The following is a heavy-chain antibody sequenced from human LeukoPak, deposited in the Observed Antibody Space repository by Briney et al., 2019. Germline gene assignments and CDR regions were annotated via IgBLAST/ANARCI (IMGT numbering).Heavy chain of an antibody. J-gene: IGHJ6*04. CDR3: ARDIYGMDV. Sequence: GGSLRLSCAACGFTFSSYWMSWVRQAPGKGLEWVANIKQDGSEKYYVDSVKGRFTISRDNAKNSLYLQMNSLRAEVTAVYYCARDIYGMDVWGKGTTVTVSS. CDR2: IKQDGSEK. CDR1: GFTFSSYW. V-gene: IGHV3-7*03.